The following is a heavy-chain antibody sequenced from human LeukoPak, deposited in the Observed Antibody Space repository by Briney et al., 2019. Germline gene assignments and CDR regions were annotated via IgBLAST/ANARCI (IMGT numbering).Heavy chain of an antibody. J-gene: IGHJ4*02. CDR2: IYYSGST. CDR1: GGPISSYY. Sequence: SETLALICTVSGGPISSYYWSWIRQPPGKGLEWIGYIYYSGSTNYNPSLKSRVTISVDTSKNQFSLKLSSVTAADTAVYYCARGVPHCGGDCYTHYFFDYWGQGTLVTVSS. V-gene: IGHV4-59*01. D-gene: IGHD2-21*02. CDR3: ARGVPHCGGDCYTHYFFDY.